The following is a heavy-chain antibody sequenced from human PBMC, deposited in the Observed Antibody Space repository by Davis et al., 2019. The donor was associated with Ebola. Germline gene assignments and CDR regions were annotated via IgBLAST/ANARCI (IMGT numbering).Heavy chain of an antibody. CDR3: ARVVGTPTGTLNGYYGMDV. Sequence: SETLSLTCTVSGGSIRTNYWSWIRQPPGKGLEWIGHVYYSGSTHYNPSLRTPVTMSVDTSKNQFSLKLFSVTAADTAVYYCARVVGTPTGTLNGYYGMDVWGRGTTVTVSS. CDR1: GGSIRTNY. V-gene: IGHV4-59*01. CDR2: VYYSGST. J-gene: IGHJ6*04. D-gene: IGHD6-13*01.